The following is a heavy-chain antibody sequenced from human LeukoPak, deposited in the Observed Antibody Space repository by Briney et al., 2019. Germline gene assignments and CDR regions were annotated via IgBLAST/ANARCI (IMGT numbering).Heavy chain of an antibody. CDR1: GFTFSTYS. D-gene: IGHD2-15*01. CDR2: ISSSSSTI. V-gene: IGHV3-48*04. Sequence: PGGSLRLSCAASGFTFSTYSMNWVRQAPGKGLEWVSYISSSSSTIYYADSVKGRFTISRDNAKNSLYLQMNSLRAEDTAVYYCAREGCSGGSCYYYYYYYGMDVWGQGTTVTVSS. J-gene: IGHJ6*02. CDR3: AREGCSGGSCYYYYYYYGMDV.